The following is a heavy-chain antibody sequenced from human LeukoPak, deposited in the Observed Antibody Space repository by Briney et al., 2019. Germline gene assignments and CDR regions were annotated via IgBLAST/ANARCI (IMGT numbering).Heavy chain of an antibody. CDR2: IRSKAYGGTT. J-gene: IGHJ4*02. CDR1: GFTFGDYA. V-gene: IGHV3-49*04. CDR3: TRGVEYSSSWYARGAAHYFDY. Sequence: GGSLRLSCTASGFTFGDYAMSWVRQAPGKGLEWVGFIRSKAYGGTTEYAASVKGRFTISRDDSKSIAYLQMNSLKTEDTAVYYCTRGVEYSSSWYARGAAHYFDYWGQGTLVTVSS. D-gene: IGHD6-13*01.